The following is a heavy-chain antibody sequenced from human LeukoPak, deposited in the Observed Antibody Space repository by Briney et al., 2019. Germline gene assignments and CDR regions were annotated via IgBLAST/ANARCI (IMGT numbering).Heavy chain of an antibody. V-gene: IGHV4-34*01. CDR1: GGSISSYY. Sequence: PSETLSLTCTVSGGSISSYYWSWIRQPPGKGLEWIGEINHSGSTNYNPSLKSRVTISVDTSKNQFSLKLSSVTAADTAVYYCARRGYGSGSRDAFDIWGQGTMVTVSS. CDR2: INHSGST. D-gene: IGHD3-10*01. CDR3: ARRGYGSGSRDAFDI. J-gene: IGHJ3*02.